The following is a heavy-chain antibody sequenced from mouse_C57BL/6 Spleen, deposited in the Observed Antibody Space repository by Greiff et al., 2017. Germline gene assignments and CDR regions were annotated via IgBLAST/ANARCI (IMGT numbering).Heavy chain of an antibody. Sequence: VQLQQSGAELVRPGASVTLSCKASGYTFPDYELHWVKQTPVHGLEWIGAIDPETGGTAYNQKFKGKAILTADKSSSTAYMELRSLTSEDSAVYYCTRALPYYAMDYWGQGTSVTVSS. CDR3: TRALPYYAMDY. CDR2: IDPETGGT. CDR1: GYTFPDYE. J-gene: IGHJ4*01. V-gene: IGHV1-15*01.